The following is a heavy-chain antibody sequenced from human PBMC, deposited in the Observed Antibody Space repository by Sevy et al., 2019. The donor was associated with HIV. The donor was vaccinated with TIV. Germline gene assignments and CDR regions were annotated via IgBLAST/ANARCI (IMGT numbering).Heavy chain of an antibody. J-gene: IGHJ4*02. CDR1: GYTFTDYY. D-gene: IGHD3-10*01. Sequence: ASVKGSCKASGYTFTDYYIHWVRQAPGQGVEWMGWINPNSGGTNYAQKFQGRVTMTRDTSISTAYMELSRLRSDDTAVYYCARDALLRGGYLDYWGQGALVTVSS. CDR3: ARDALLRGGYLDY. CDR2: INPNSGGT. V-gene: IGHV1-2*02.